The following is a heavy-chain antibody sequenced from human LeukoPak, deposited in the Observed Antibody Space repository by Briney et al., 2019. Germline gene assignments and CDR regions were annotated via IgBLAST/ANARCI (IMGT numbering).Heavy chain of an antibody. Sequence: PSETLSLTCAVYGGSFSGYYWSWIRKPPGKGLEWIGEINHSGSTNYNPSLKSRVTISVDTSKNQFSLKLSSVTAADTAVYYCARPRVRGVIIRGFDYWGQGTLVSVSS. CDR3: ARPRVRGVIIRGFDY. V-gene: IGHV4-34*01. J-gene: IGHJ4*01. D-gene: IGHD3-10*01. CDR2: INHSGST. CDR1: GGSFSGYY.